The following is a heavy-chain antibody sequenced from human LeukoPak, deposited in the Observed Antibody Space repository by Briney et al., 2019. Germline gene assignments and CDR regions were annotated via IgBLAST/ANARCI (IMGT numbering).Heavy chain of an antibody. Sequence: GGSLRLSCAASGFTFSNYGIHWVRQAPGKGLEWVAFISYDGSNKFYADSVKGRFIISRDNSKNTLYLQMNSLRAEDTAVYYCVKQHTYYGSGRFFEAGYWGQGTLVTVSS. V-gene: IGHV3-30*18. J-gene: IGHJ4*02. CDR1: GFTFSNYG. CDR3: VKQHTYYGSGRFFEAGY. D-gene: IGHD3-10*01. CDR2: ISYDGSNK.